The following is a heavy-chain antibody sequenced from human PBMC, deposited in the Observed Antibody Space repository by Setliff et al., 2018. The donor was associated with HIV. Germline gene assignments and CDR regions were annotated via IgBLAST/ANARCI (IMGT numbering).Heavy chain of an antibody. Sequence: PGESLTISCKDSGYKFTSYWAGWVRQMPGRGLEWMGFINPSTSEVRYRPSLQGQVTMSVDKSISTAFLQWSSLAASDTAMYYCVRDQIGDVQVAGTWGTWGQGTLVTVSS. CDR3: VRDQIGDVQVAGTWGT. J-gene: IGHJ5*02. D-gene: IGHD6-19*01. CDR2: INPSTSEV. CDR1: GYKFTSYW. V-gene: IGHV5-51*01.